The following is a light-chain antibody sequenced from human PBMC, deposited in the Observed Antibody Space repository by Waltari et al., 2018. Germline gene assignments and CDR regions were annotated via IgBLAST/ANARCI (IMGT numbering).Light chain of an antibody. J-gene: IGKJ2*01. CDR3: QQYDTIPWT. CDR2: DTS. V-gene: IGKV3-20*01. Sequence: IVLTQSPGPLHLSPGERATLPCRASPSVRRNPNLPWSRQKPGQPPRLLMYDTSSRATGISDRVSGSGSGTVFTLIISRLEPEDFAVYYCQQYDTIPWTFGQGTKLEIK. CDR1: PSVRRNPN.